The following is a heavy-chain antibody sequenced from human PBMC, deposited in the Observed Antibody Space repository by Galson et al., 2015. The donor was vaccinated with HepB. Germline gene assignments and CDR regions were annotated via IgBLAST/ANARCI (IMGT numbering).Heavy chain of an antibody. D-gene: IGHD2-21*02. Sequence: SLRLSCAASGFTFSSYSMNWVRQAPGKGLEWVSSISSSSSYIYYADSVKGRFTISRDNAKNSLYLQMNSLRAEDTAVYYCARYLVVTAINDAFDIWGQGTMVTVSS. CDR3: ARYLVVTAINDAFDI. V-gene: IGHV3-21*01. CDR1: GFTFSSYS. CDR2: ISSSSSYI. J-gene: IGHJ3*02.